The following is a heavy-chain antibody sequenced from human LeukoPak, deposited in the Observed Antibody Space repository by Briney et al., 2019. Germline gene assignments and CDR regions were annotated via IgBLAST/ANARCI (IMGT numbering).Heavy chain of an antibody. V-gene: IGHV3-20*04. CDR3: ARSGFYCSSTSCYDGYYYYYYMDV. Sequence: PGGSLRLSCAASGFTVSSNFMSWVRQAPGKGLEWVSGINWNGGSTGYADSVKGRFTISRDNAKNSLYLQMNSLRAEDTALYYCARSGFYCSSTSCYDGYYYYYYMDVWGKGTTVTVSS. CDR2: INWNGGST. D-gene: IGHD2-2*01. J-gene: IGHJ6*03. CDR1: GFTVSSNF.